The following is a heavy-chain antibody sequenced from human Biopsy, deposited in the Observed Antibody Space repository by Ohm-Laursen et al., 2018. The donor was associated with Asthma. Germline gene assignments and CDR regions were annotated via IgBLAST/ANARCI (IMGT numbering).Heavy chain of an antibody. CDR2: IYSGDNT. J-gene: IGHJ6*02. Sequence: SLRLSCAASGFSVSTKYMSWVRQAPGKGLEWVSLIYSGDNTYYADSVKGRFTISRDHSKLYLQMNNLRAEDSAVYYCAREVSTVDYGYYYFAMDVWGQGTTVTVSS. CDR3: AREVSTVDYGYYYFAMDV. V-gene: IGHV3-53*01. D-gene: IGHD4-17*01. CDR1: GFSVSTKY.